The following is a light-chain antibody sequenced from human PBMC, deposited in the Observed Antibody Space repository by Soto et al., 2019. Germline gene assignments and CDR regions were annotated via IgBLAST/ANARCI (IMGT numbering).Light chain of an antibody. J-gene: IGKJ1*01. CDR1: QSVSNYY. CDR3: QHYGNLGT. CDR2: AAS. Sequence: EIVMTQSPSTLSLSPGDRATISCRASQSVSNYYLAWYQQTPRQAPRPLNYAASSRAPGIPDWFSSSGSRADFTLTSSLLEPEDSAVYYCQHYGNLGTFGQGTKVDIK. V-gene: IGKV3-20*01.